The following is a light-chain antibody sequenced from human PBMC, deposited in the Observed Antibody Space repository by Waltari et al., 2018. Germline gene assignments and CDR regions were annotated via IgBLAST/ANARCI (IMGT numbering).Light chain of an antibody. CDR3: LLHCAGPWV. J-gene: IGLJ3*02. CDR1: TGAVTSDSY. V-gene: IGLV7-43*01. CDR2: SAT. Sequence: QTVVTQEPSLTVSPGGTVTLTCGSSTGAVTSDSYPNWIQQKPGQAPRSLIYSATNKHSWTPARFSGSLLGGKAALTVSGAQPEDEAEYHRLLHCAGPWVFGGGTKLTVL.